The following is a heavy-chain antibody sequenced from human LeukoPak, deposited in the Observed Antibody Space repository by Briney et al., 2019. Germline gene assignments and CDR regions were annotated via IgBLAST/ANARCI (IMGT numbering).Heavy chain of an antibody. Sequence: SETLSLTCAVSGGSISSYYWSWIRQPPRKGLEWIGYIYYSGSTNYNPSLKSRVTISVDTSKNKFSLKLSSVTAAYTAVYYCARRDHASLAFDYWGQGTLLPSPQ. CDR1: GGSISSYY. V-gene: IGHV4-59*08. CDR2: IYYSGST. D-gene: IGHD3-16*01. CDR3: ARRDHASLAFDY. J-gene: IGHJ4*02.